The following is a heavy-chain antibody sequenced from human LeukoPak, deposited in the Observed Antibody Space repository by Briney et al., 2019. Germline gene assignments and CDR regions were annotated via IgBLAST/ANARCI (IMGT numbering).Heavy chain of an antibody. Sequence: GGSLRLSCAASGFTFSSYGMHWVRQAPGKGLEWVAVISYDGSNKYYADSVKGRFTISRDNSKNTLYLQMNSLRAEDTAVYYCAKSSYYYDSSGRDYFDYWGQGTLVTVSS. D-gene: IGHD3-22*01. CDR3: AKSSYYYDSSGRDYFDY. J-gene: IGHJ4*02. CDR1: GFTFSSYG. V-gene: IGHV3-30*18. CDR2: ISYDGSNK.